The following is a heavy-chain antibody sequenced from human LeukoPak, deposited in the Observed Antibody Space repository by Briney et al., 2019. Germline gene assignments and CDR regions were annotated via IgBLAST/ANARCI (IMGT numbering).Heavy chain of an antibody. J-gene: IGHJ5*02. CDR2: IYYTGNT. CDR3: ASRGYCSGGSCYYYGFDP. CDR1: GDSISTSKSY. Sequence: SETLSLTCTVSGDSISTSKSYWGWIRQPPLKGLEWIGSIYYTGNTYYNASLKSRVTISVDTSKNQFSLKLSSVTAADTAVYYCASRGYCSGGSCYYYGFDPWGQGTLVTVSS. V-gene: IGHV4-39*07. D-gene: IGHD2-15*01.